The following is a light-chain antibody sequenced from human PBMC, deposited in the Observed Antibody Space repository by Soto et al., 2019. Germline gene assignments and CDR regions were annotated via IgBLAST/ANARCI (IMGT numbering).Light chain of an antibody. CDR1: QSVSSNY. V-gene: IGKV3-20*01. J-gene: IGKJ1*01. CDR3: QQYGRSGT. Sequence: EIVMTQSPGTLSLSPGETATLSCRSSQSVSSNYVAWFHQKPGQAPRLLIYDASSRATGVPDRFRASGSGTDFTLTISRLEPEDFAVYYCQQYGRSGTFGQGTKVDIK. CDR2: DAS.